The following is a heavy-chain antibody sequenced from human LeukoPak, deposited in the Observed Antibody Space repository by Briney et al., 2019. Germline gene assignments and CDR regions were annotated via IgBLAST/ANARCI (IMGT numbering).Heavy chain of an antibody. D-gene: IGHD3-10*01. CDR2: INPNSGGT. V-gene: IGHV1-2*02. Sequence: GASVKVSCKASGYTFTGYYMHWVRQAPGQGLEWMGWINPNSGGTNYAQKFQGRVTMTRDTSISTAYMELSRLRSDDTAVYYCARDLSPSPFGGFGELLSSPVLSDYWGQGTLVTVSS. J-gene: IGHJ4*02. CDR1: GYTFTGYY. CDR3: ARDLSPSPFGGFGELLSSPVLSDY.